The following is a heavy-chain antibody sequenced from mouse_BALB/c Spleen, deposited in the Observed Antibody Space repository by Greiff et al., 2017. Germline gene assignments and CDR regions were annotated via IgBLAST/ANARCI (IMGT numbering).Heavy chain of an antibody. Sequence: EVQLVESGGGLVQPGGSLRLSCATSGFTFTDYYMSWVRQPPGKALEWLGFIRNKANGYTTEYSASVKGRFTISRDNSQSILYLQMNTLRAEDSATYYCARRVYGSMDYWGQGTSVTVSS. J-gene: IGHJ4*01. CDR3: ARRVYGSMDY. D-gene: IGHD1-1*01. CDR2: IRNKANGYTT. V-gene: IGHV7-3*02. CDR1: GFTFTDYY.